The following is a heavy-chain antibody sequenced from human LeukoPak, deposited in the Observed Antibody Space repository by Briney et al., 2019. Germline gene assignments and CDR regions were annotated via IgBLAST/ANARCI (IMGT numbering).Heavy chain of an antibody. CDR1: GGSISSYY. Sequence: SETLSLTCTVSGGSISSYYWSWIRQPPGKGLEWIGYIYYSGSTNYNPSLKSRVTISVDTSKNQFSLKLSSVTAADTAVYCCARGLYYDYVWGSYRPPGAFDIWGQGTMVTASS. D-gene: IGHD3-16*02. CDR3: ARGLYYDYVWGSYRPPGAFDI. V-gene: IGHV4-59*01. J-gene: IGHJ3*02. CDR2: IYYSGST.